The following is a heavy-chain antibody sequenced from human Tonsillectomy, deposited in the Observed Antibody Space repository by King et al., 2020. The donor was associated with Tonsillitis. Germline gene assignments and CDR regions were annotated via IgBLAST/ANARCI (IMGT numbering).Heavy chain of an antibody. CDR3: ARDGYSGGWEGRTNWFDP. Sequence: VQLQQWGAGLLKPSETLSLTCAVYGGSFSGYYWNWIRQPPGKGLEWIGEINHSGSTNHNPSLKSRVTISVDRTKNHFSLKLSSVTAADTAVYYCARDGYSGGWEGRTNWFDPWGQGTLVTVSS. CDR2: INHSGST. D-gene: IGHD6-19*01. V-gene: IGHV4-34*01. CDR1: GGSFSGYY. J-gene: IGHJ5*02.